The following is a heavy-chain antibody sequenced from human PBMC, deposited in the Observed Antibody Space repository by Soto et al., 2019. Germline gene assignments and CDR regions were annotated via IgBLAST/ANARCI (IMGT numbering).Heavy chain of an antibody. CDR1: GFTFSSYG. V-gene: IGHV3-30*18. Sequence: XVSLRLSCAASGFTFSSYGMHWVRQAPGKGLEWVAVISYDGSNKYYADSVKGRFTISRDNSKNTLYLQMNSLRAEDTAVYYCAKDPRVTIFGVVPYGMDVWGQGTTVTVSS. D-gene: IGHD3-3*01. CDR3: AKDPRVTIFGVVPYGMDV. CDR2: ISYDGSNK. J-gene: IGHJ6*02.